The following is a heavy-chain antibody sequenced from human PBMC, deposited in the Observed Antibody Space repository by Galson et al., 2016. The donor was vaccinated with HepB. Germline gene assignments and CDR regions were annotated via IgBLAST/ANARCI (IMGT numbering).Heavy chain of an antibody. CDR2: MNPDSGDT. CDR3: ARLHIRGPFSGYEH. Sequence: SVKVSCKASGYIFTDYEINWVRQTPGQGLEWMGWMNPDSGDTGYAQNFQGRISMTRNTSISTAYMDLSSLTSADTDLYFCARLHIRGPFSGYEHWGQGALVTVSS. D-gene: IGHD3-22*01. J-gene: IGHJ4*02. CDR1: GYIFTDYE. V-gene: IGHV1-8*01.